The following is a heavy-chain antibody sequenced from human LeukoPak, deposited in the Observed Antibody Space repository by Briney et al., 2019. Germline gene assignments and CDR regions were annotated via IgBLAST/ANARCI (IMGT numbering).Heavy chain of an antibody. J-gene: IGHJ4*02. CDR1: GFTFSSYW. CDR3: ARVNGDYGGSLDY. V-gene: IGHV3-7*04. Sequence: PGGSLRLSCTASGFTFSSYWMNWVRQAPGKGLEWVANIKQDGSDKYYVDSLKGRFTISRDNAKNSLFLQMNSLRAEDTAVYYCARVNGDYGGSLDYWGQGTLVTVSS. D-gene: IGHD4-23*01. CDR2: IKQDGSDK.